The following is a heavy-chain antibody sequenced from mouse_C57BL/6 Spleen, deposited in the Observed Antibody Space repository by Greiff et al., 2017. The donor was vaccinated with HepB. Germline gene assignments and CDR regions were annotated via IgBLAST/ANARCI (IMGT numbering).Heavy chain of an antibody. CDR3: ARDGSSYDWYFDV. J-gene: IGHJ1*03. Sequence: QVQLQQSGAELVKPGASVKMSCKASGYTFTSYWITWVKQRPGQGLEWIGDIYPGSGSTNYNEKFKSKATLTVDTSSSTAYMQLSSLTSEDSAVYYCARDGSSYDWYFDVWGTGTTVTVSS. CDR2: IYPGSGST. V-gene: IGHV1-55*01. D-gene: IGHD1-1*01. CDR1: GYTFTSYW.